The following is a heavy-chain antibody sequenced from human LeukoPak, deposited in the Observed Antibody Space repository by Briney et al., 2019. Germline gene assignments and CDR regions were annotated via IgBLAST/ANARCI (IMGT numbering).Heavy chain of an antibody. D-gene: IGHD1-1*01. Sequence: GGSLGLSXAASGFTLSSYWMHWVRQAPGQGLVWLSRINSDGSSTSYADSVKGRFTISRDNAKNTLYLQMNSLGAEDTAVYYCTRADTTVHWGQGTLVTVSS. V-gene: IGHV3-74*01. CDR3: TRADTTVH. J-gene: IGHJ4*02. CDR2: INSDGSST. CDR1: GFTLSSYW.